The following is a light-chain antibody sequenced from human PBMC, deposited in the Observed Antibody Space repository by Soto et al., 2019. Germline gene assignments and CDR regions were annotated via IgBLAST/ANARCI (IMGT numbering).Light chain of an antibody. V-gene: IGLV6-57*02. J-gene: IGLJ2*01. Sequence: NFMLTQPHSVSESPGKTVTISCTGSSGSIATNYVQWYQQRPGSAPTTVIYEDNRRPSGVPDRFSGSIDSSSNSASLTISGLKTEDEADYYCQSYDSRNHMVFGGGTKLTVL. CDR2: EDN. CDR1: SGSIATNY. CDR3: QSYDSRNHMV.